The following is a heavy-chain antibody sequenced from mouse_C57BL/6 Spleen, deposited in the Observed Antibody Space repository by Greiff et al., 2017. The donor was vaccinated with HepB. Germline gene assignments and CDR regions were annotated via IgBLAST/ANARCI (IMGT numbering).Heavy chain of an antibody. CDR3: ARWGLGYYAMDY. J-gene: IGHJ4*01. CDR2: IYPGSGST. Sequence: QVQLQQPGAELVKPGASVKMSCKASGYTFTSYWITWVKQRPGQGLAWIGDIYPGSGSTNYNEKFKSKATLTVDTSSSTAYMQLSSLTSEDSAVYYCARWGLGYYAMDYWGQGTSVTVSS. D-gene: IGHD3-1*01. V-gene: IGHV1-55*01. CDR1: GYTFTSYW.